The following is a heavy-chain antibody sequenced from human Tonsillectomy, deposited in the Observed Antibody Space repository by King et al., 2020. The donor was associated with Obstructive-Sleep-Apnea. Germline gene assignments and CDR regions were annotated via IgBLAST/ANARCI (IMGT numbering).Heavy chain of an antibody. D-gene: IGHD3-9*01. J-gene: IGHJ1*01. Sequence: VQLVESGGGLVQPGGSLRLSCAASGFTFSSYAMSWVRQAPGKGLEWVSAISGSGGSTYYADSVKGRFTISRDNSKNTLYLQMNSLRAEDTAVYYCAKDGRYYDILTGYYTYFQHWGQGTLVTVSS. CDR1: GFTFSSYA. CDR2: ISGSGGST. CDR3: AKDGRYYDILTGYYTYFQH. V-gene: IGHV3-23*04.